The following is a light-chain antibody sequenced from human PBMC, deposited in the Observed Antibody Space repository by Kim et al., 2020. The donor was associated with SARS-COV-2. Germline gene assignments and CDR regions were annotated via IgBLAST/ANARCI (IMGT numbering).Light chain of an antibody. Sequence: ALGQTVRITCQGDSLRSYYATWYQPKPGQAPILVIYGKNNRPSGIPDRFSGSSSGNTASLTITGTQAGDEADYYCNSRDSNNNVLFGGGTRLTVL. CDR2: GKN. J-gene: IGLJ2*01. CDR1: SLRSYY. V-gene: IGLV3-19*01. CDR3: NSRDSNNNVL.